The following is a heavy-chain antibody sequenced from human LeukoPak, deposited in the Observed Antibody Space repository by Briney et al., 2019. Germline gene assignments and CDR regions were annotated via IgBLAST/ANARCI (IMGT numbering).Heavy chain of an antibody. V-gene: IGHV3-15*07. D-gene: IGHD2/OR15-2a*01. CDR3: ATDFYDST. Sequence: GGSLRLSCATSGFNFDNAWMNWVGQAPGKGVEWVGRIRSNSDGGAIDYAAPVKGRFALSRDDSKNTLYLQMNSLQTEDTAMYYCATDFYDSTWGQGTLVTVSS. J-gene: IGHJ5*02. CDR2: IRSNSDGGAI. CDR1: GFNFDNAW.